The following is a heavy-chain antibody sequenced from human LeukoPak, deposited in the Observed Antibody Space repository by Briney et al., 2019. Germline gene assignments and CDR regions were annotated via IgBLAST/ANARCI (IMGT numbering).Heavy chain of an antibody. V-gene: IGHV4-34*01. J-gene: IGHJ4*02. CDR2: INHSGST. CDR1: GGSFSGYY. Sequence: PSETLSLTCAVYGGSFSGYYWSWIRQPPGKGLEWIGEINHSGSTNYNPSLKSRVTISVDTSKNQFPLKLSSVTAADTAVYYCARSRRAAGTRDFYYWGQGTLVTVSS. CDR3: ARSRRAAGTRDFYY. D-gene: IGHD6-13*01.